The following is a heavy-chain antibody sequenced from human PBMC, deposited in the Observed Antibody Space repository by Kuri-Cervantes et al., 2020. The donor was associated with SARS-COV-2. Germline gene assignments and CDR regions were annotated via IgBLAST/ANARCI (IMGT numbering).Heavy chain of an antibody. J-gene: IGHJ3*02. D-gene: IGHD2-8*02. CDR1: VATFSSYA. Sequence: SVKVSCKSSVATFSSYAFNWVRRAPGQGLGWMGIINPSGGSTSYAQKFQGRVTITADESTSTAYMELSSLRSEDTAVYYCARSFELGVPNAFDIWGQGTMVTVSS. CDR3: ARSFELGVPNAFDI. CDR2: INPSGGST. V-gene: IGHV1-69*11.